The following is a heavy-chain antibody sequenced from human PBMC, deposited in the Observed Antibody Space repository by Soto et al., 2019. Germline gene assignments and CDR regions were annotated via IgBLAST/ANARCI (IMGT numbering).Heavy chain of an antibody. V-gene: IGHV3-9*01. CDR3: AKETYSSGWYGWFDP. Sequence: GGSLRLSCAASGFTFDAYAMHWVRQAPGKGLEWVSGISWNSGSIGYADSVKGRFTISRDNAKNSLYLQMNSLRAEDTALYYCAKETYSSGWYGWFDPWGQGTPVTVSS. D-gene: IGHD6-19*01. J-gene: IGHJ5*02. CDR1: GFTFDAYA. CDR2: ISWNSGSI.